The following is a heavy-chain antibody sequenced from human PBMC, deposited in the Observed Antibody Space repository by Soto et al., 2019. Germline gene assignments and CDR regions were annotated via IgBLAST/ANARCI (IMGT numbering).Heavy chain of an antibody. J-gene: IGHJ2*01. D-gene: IGHD3-9*01. CDR2: INDRGSI. V-gene: IGHV4-34*01. CDR1: GGSFSGYY. CDR3: ARESHDILTGPPWVWYFDL. Sequence: QVQLQQWGAGPLRPLETLSLTCGVSGGSFSGYYWAWIRQSPGKGLEWIGEINDRGSINYNPSLKSRVGISVDTSKNHYSLNLRSVNAADTAVYYCARESHDILTGPPWVWYFDLWGRGTLVTVSS.